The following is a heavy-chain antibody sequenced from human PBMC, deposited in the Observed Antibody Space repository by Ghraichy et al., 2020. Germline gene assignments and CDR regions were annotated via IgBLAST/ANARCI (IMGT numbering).Heavy chain of an antibody. D-gene: IGHD2-21*02. J-gene: IGHJ4*02. CDR2: INDRGNT. CDR3: ARGGDYARAFLGS. V-gene: IGHV4-59*08. Sequence: SETLSLTCTVSGGSINNFYWNWIRQPPGKELEWIANINDRGNTNYNPSLKSRVTISVDTSKNQFSLKLSSVTAADTAVYYCARGGDYARAFLGSWGQGILVTGSS. CDR1: GGSINNFY.